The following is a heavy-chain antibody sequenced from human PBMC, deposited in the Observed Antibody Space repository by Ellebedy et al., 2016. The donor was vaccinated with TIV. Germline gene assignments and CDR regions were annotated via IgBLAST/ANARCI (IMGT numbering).Heavy chain of an antibody. CDR1: GFTFSSHE. CDR2: ISSSGSTI. J-gene: IGHJ6*02. Sequence: GESLKISCAASGFTFSSHEMNWVRQAPGKGLEWVSYISSSGSTIKYADSVKGRFTISRDNAKNSLYLQMNSLRAEDTAVYYCAGDSKYGDFFYYYYGMDVWGQGTTVTISS. CDR3: AGDSKYGDFFYYYYGMDV. D-gene: IGHD4-17*01. V-gene: IGHV3-48*03.